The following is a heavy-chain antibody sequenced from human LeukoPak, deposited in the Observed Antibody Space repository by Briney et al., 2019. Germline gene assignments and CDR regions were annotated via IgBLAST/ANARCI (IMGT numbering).Heavy chain of an antibody. CDR1: GFTFSNYA. V-gene: IGHV3-64D*06. J-gene: IGHJ4*02. CDR3: VKDRSCSGSSCYSCFDY. CDR2: ISGNGGST. D-gene: IGHD2-15*01. Sequence: GGSLRLSCSASGFTFSNYAMHWVRQAPGKGLEYVSAISGNGGSTYYADSVKGRFTISRDNSKNTLYLQMSSLRAEDTAVYYCVKDRSCSGSSCYSCFDYWGQGTLVTVSS.